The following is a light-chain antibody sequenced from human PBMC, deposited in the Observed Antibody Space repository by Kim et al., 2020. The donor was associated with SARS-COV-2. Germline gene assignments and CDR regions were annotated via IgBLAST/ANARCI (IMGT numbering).Light chain of an antibody. CDR1: SSDIGGYNY. J-gene: IGLJ1*01. V-gene: IGLV2-14*03. CDR2: DVT. Sequence: QSALTQPASVSGSPGQSITISCTGASSDIGGYNYVSWYQERPGKAPKLLIYDVTKRPSGISNRFSGSKSDNTASLAISGLQAEDEADYYCCSHSDSGTYVFGSGTKVTVL. CDR3: CSHSDSGTYV.